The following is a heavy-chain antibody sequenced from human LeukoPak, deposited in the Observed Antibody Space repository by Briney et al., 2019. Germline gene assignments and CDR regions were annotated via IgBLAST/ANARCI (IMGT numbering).Heavy chain of an antibody. CDR1: GFNFNMFA. J-gene: IGHJ4*02. D-gene: IGHD2-8*01. CDR3: AKEQRIRHCSEGVCMEGYYFDY. Sequence: GGSLRLSCTGSGFNFNMFAMNWVRQAPGQGLEWVSGLSRGGGTTNYADSVKGRFTISRDKSKNMVFLQMNSLRPEDTAVYYCAKEQRIRHCSEGVCMEGYYFDYWGQGTLVTVSS. V-gene: IGHV3-23*01. CDR2: LSRGGGTT.